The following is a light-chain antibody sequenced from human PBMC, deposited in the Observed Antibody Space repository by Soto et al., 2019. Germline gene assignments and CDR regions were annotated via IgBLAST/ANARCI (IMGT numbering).Light chain of an antibody. CDR3: QQRSNWPWT. CDR2: DAS. CDR1: QSVSSY. V-gene: IGKV3-11*01. J-gene: IGKJ1*01. Sequence: EIVLTQSPGTLSLSPGARSTLSCRASQSVSSYLAWYQQKPGQAHRLLISDASDRATGIPDRFSGSGSGTDFTLTISSLEPEDFAVYYCQQRSNWPWTVGQGTKVDIK.